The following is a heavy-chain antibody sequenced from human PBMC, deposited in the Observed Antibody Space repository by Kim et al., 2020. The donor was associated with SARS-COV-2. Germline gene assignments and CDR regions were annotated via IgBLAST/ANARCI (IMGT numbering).Heavy chain of an antibody. CDR2: ISGDGGST. V-gene: IGHV3-43*02. J-gene: IGHJ6*02. D-gene: IGHD6-13*01. CDR1: GFTFDDYA. Sequence: GGSLRLSCAASGFTFDDYAMHWVRQAPGKGLEWVSLISGDGGSTYYADSVKGRFTISRDNSKNSLYLQMNSLRTEDTALYYCAKDIGYSSSWYATANYYYIGMDVWGPGTTGTASS. CDR3: AKDIGYSSSWYATANYYYIGMDV.